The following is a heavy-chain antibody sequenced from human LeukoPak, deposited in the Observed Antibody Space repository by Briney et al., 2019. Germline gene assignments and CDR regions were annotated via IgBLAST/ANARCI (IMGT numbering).Heavy chain of an antibody. J-gene: IGHJ5*02. CDR2: IFYTGST. V-gene: IGHV4-39*07. Sequence: PSETLSLTCTVSGDSISSSNYYWGWIRQPPGKGLEWIGNIFYTGSTYYNPSLKSRVTISVDTSKNQFSLKLSSVTAADTAVYYCARERYFDWLFPSSYDPWGQGTLVTVSS. CDR1: GDSISSSNYY. CDR3: ARERYFDWLFPSSYDP. D-gene: IGHD3-9*01.